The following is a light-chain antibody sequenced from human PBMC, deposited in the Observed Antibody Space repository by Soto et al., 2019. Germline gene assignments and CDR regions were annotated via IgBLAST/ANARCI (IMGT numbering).Light chain of an antibody. CDR3: CSYAGSYTLL. CDR1: SSDVGNYNY. V-gene: IGLV2-11*01. Sequence: QSALTQPRSVSGSPGQSVTISCTETSSDVGNYNYVSWYQQLPGKAPKLMIYDVSKRPSGVPDRFSGSKSGNTASLTISGLQAEDEADYYCCSYAGSYTLLFGGGTQLTVL. J-gene: IGLJ2*01. CDR2: DVS.